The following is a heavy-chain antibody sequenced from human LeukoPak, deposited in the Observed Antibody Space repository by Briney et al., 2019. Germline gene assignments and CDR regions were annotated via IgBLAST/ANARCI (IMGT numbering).Heavy chain of an antibody. V-gene: IGHV3-23*01. CDR1: GFTFSNFA. J-gene: IGHJ5*02. CDR3: AEGYCSVGSCGRFGP. Sequence: PGGSLRLSCAASGFTFSNFAMSWVRQARGKGLEWVSAISGSGGSTYYADSVKGRFTISRESSNSTLYLQMNSLRAEDTVVYYCAEGYCSVGSCGRFGPWGQGTLVTVSS. CDR2: ISGSGGST. D-gene: IGHD2-15*01.